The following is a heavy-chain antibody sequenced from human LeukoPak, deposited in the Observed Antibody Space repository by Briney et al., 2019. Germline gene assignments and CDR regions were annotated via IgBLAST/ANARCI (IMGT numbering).Heavy chain of an antibody. CDR3: ARDPTSPREEDGYNPYYFDY. CDR2: ISYDGSNK. J-gene: IGHJ4*02. D-gene: IGHD5-24*01. CDR1: GFTFSSYA. Sequence: GGSLRLSCAASGFTFSSYAMHWVRQAPGKGLEWVAVISYDGSNKYYADSVKGRFTISRDNSKNTLYLQMNSLRAEDTAVYYCARDPTSPREEDGYNPYYFDYWGQGTLVTVSS. V-gene: IGHV3-30-3*01.